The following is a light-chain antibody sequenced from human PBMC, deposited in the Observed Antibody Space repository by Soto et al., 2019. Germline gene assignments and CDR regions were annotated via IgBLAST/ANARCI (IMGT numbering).Light chain of an antibody. V-gene: IGLV1-47*01. CDR1: SSNIGSNY. J-gene: IGLJ1*01. CDR2: RNN. Sequence: QSVLTQPPSASGTPGQRVTISCSGSSSNIGSNYVYWYQQLPGTAPKLLMYRNNKRPSGVPDRFSGSKSGTSASLAISGRRSEDEADYYCAAWDDRVSGSYVFGTGTKVTVL. CDR3: AAWDDRVSGSYV.